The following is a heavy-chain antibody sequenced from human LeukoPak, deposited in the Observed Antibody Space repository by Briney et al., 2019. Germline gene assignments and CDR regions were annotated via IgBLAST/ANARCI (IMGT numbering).Heavy chain of an antibody. Sequence: SETLSLTCAVYGGSFSGYYWSWIRQPPGKGLEWIGEINHSGSTNYNPSLKRRVTISVDTSKNQFSLKLSSVAAADTAVYYCARGNGYDSSGYYGHIDHWGQGTLVTVSS. CDR2: INHSGST. CDR3: ARGNGYDSSGYYGHIDH. CDR1: GGSFSGYY. J-gene: IGHJ4*02. V-gene: IGHV4-34*01. D-gene: IGHD3-22*01.